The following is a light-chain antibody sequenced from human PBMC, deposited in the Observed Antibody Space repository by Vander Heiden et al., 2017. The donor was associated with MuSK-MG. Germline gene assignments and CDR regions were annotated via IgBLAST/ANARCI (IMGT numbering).Light chain of an antibody. CDR2: INN. Sequence: QSVLTQPPSASGTPGQRVTISCSGSRSNIGSYTLNWYQRLPGTAPKLRIMINNQRPSGVPDRFASSKSGTYDSPAITVLRSEDEAEDDCADWANSLNGGVFGGGTKLTVL. CDR3: ADWANSLNGGV. J-gene: IGLJ2*01. V-gene: IGLV1-44*01. CDR1: RSNIGSYT.